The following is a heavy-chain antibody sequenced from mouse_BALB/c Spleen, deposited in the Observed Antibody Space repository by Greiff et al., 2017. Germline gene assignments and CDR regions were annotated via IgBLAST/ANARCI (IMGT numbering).Heavy chain of an antibody. J-gene: IGHJ3*01. CDR1: GFTFSSFG. V-gene: IGHV5-17*02. CDR2: ISSGSSTI. CDR3: AREGGPWFAY. Sequence: EVQLVESGGGLVQPGGSRKLSCAASGFTFSSFGMHWVRQAPEKGLEWVAYISSGSSTIYYADTVKGRFTISRDNPKNTLFLQMTSLRSEDTAMYYCAREGGPWFAYWGQGTLVTVSA.